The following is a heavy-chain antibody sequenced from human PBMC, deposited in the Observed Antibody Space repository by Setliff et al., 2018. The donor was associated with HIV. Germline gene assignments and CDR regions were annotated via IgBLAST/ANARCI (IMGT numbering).Heavy chain of an antibody. D-gene: IGHD3-22*01. CDR1: GGSMSSTIYY. V-gene: IGHV4-39*07. Sequence: SETLSLTCTVSGGSMSSTIYYWGWIRQPPGKGLTWIGSIYYTGGTYYNPSLKSRVTISVDMSKNQFSLRLSSVTAADTAVYYCARDLSDSSGYFNDGDVFDIWGQGTMVTVSS. J-gene: IGHJ3*02. CDR3: ARDLSDSSGYFNDGDVFDI. CDR2: IYYTGGT.